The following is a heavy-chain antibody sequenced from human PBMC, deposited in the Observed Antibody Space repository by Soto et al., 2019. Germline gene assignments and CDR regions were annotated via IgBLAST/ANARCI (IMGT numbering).Heavy chain of an antibody. D-gene: IGHD1-26*01. CDR1: GYTFTSYA. J-gene: IGHJ6*02. V-gene: IGHV1-3*01. CDR2: INAGNGNT. Sequence: ASVKVSCKASGYTFTSYAMHWVRQAPGQRLEWMGWINAGNGNTKYSQKFQGRVTITRDTSASTAYMELSSLRSEDTAVYYCARAWGELLYYAMDVWGQGTTVTVSS. CDR3: ARAWGELLYYAMDV.